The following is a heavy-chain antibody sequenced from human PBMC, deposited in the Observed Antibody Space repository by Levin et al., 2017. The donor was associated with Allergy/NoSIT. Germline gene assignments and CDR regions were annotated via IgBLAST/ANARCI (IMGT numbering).Heavy chain of an antibody. CDR1: GDFMSSYY. V-gene: IGHV4-59*01. D-gene: IGHD6-6*01. Sequence: PGGSLRLSCTVSGDFMSSYYWSWIRQPPGKGLEWIGYVYYSGSTTYNPSLKSRVTISVDTSKNQFSLKLSSVTAADTAIYYCASWTIAARPYYYGMDVWGQGTTVTVSS. CDR2: VYYSGST. CDR3: ASWTIAARPYYYGMDV. J-gene: IGHJ6*02.